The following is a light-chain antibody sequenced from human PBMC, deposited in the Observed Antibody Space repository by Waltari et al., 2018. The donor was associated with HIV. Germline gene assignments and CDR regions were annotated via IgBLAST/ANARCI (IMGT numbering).Light chain of an antibody. CDR3: HQYDKWPMYT. J-gene: IGKJ2*01. Sequence: EIRLTQSPVILSVSPGGRATLSCRASQNIKTDLAWYQQKPGQSPRLLIYDASTRTTGTPDRFSGSGSGTDFTLTISSVHSEDFAVYYYHQYDKWPMYTFGQGTKVDMK. V-gene: IGKV3-15*01. CDR2: DAS. CDR1: QNIKTD.